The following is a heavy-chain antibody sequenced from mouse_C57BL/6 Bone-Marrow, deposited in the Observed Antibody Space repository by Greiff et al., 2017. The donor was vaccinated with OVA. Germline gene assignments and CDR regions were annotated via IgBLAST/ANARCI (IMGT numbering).Heavy chain of an antibody. CDR3: ARVTVVATDAMDY. CDR1: GYTFTSYW. Sequence: VQLQQPGAELVKPGASVKLSCKASGYTFTSYWMQWVKQRPGQGLEWIGEIDPSDSYTNYNQKFKGKATLTVDTSSSTAYMQLSSLTSEDSAVYYCARVTVVATDAMDYWGQGTSVTVSS. J-gene: IGHJ4*01. CDR2: IDPSDSYT. D-gene: IGHD1-1*01. V-gene: IGHV1-50*01.